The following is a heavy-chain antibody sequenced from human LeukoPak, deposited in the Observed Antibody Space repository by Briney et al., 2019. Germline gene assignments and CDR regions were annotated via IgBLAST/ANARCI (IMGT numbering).Heavy chain of an antibody. Sequence: SETLSLTCAVYGGSFSGYYWSWIRQPPGKGLEWIGRVYASGITNYNPSLKSRVTMSVDTSKNQFSLKLSSVTAADTAVYYCARSSIGYCSTSSCSYFDYWGQGTLVTASS. V-gene: IGHV4-59*10. CDR2: VYASGIT. CDR1: GGSFSGYY. CDR3: ARSSIGYCSTSSCSYFDY. D-gene: IGHD2-2*01. J-gene: IGHJ4*02.